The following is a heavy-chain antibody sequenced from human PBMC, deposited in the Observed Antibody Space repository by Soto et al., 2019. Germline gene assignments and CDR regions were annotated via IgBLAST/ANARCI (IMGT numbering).Heavy chain of an antibody. CDR3: TRPLYSGSYSTY. CDR2: IYHRGNT. V-gene: IGHV4-30-4*01. Sequence: SETLSLTCSVSGGSLSDGDYFWSWIRQPPGKGLEWIGHIYHRGNTYTNPSLKSRLTISVDTSKNQFSLNLNSVTAADTAVYYCTRPLYSGSYSTYWGQGTQVTVSS. CDR1: GGSLSDGDYF. D-gene: IGHD1-26*01. J-gene: IGHJ4*02.